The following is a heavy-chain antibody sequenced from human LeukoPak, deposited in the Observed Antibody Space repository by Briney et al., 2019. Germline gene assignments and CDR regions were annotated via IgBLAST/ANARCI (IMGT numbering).Heavy chain of an antibody. CDR3: ASGYSYGYPDY. Sequence: ASVKVSCKASGGTFSSYAISWVRQAPGQGLEWMGRIIPIFGTANYAQKFQGRVTITTDESTSTAYMELSSLRSEDTAVYHCASGYSYGYPDYWGQGTLVTVSS. J-gene: IGHJ4*02. CDR1: GGTFSSYA. D-gene: IGHD5-18*01. V-gene: IGHV1-69*05. CDR2: IIPIFGTA.